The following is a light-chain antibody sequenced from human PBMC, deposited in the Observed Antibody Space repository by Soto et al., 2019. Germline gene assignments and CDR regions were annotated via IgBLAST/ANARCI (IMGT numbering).Light chain of an antibody. CDR1: QSVSSN. CDR3: QQYNTWPRT. V-gene: IGKV3-15*01. CDR2: VTS. J-gene: IGKJ1*01. Sequence: EIVMTQSPATLSVSPGERATLSCRASQSVSSNLAWYQQKPGQAPRLLIYVTSTRATGIPARFSGCGSGTEFTLTISSLQSEDFAVYYCQQYNTWPRTFGQGTKVEIK.